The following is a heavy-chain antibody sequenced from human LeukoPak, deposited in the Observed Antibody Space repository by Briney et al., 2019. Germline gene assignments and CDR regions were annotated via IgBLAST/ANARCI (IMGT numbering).Heavy chain of an antibody. J-gene: IGHJ4*02. CDR3: ARAGDPYSSSWYGRSYYFDY. D-gene: IGHD6-13*01. CDR2: ISSNGGST. Sequence: AGGSLRLSCAASGFTFSSYSMNWVRQAPGKGLEYVSAISSNGGSTYYANSVKGRFTISRDNSKNTLYLQMGSLRAEDMAVYYCARAGDPYSSSWYGRSYYFDYWGQGTLVTVSS. CDR1: GFTFSSYS. V-gene: IGHV3-64*01.